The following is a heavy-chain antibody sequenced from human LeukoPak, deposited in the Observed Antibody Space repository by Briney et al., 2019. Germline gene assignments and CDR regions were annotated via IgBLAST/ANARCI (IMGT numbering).Heavy chain of an antibody. CDR1: GLTFSNTW. D-gene: IGHD1-26*01. Sequence: GGSLRLSCAASGLTFSNTWVSWVRQGPGKGLEWVGRIEGEPDGGTTEYAAAVKCRVTISRAGSEYTLYVQMNSLKMEDTAVHYCTTASSGGSDNSGQGTLVTVSP. V-gene: IGHV3-15*04. CDR2: IEGEPDGGTT. J-gene: IGHJ4*02. CDR3: TTASSGGSDN.